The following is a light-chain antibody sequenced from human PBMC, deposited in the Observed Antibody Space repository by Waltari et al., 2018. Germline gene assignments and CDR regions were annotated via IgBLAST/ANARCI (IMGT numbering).Light chain of an antibody. V-gene: IGKV1-12*01. CDR2: QAS. J-gene: IGKJ4*01. Sequence: DTQMTQFPSAVPAFVGDRVTITCRASQAIGIWLAWYQQKTGKAPKLLIYQASTMQRGVPSSFSGSGSGTDFTLTISSLQPEDFATYYCQQAHTFPLTFGGGTKVEIK. CDR3: QQAHTFPLT. CDR1: QAIGIW.